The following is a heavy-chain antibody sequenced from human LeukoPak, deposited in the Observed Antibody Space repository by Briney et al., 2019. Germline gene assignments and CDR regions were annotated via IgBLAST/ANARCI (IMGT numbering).Heavy chain of an antibody. CDR3: ARVQEDSSGWYDYYYYMDV. J-gene: IGHJ6*03. CDR2: ISVYNGNT. CDR1: GYTFTSYG. D-gene: IGHD6-19*01. Sequence: ASVKVSCKASGYTFTSYGISWVRQAPGQGLEWMGWISVYNGNTNYAQKLQGRVTMTTDTSTSTAYMELRSLRSDDTAVYYCARVQEDSSGWYDYYYYMDVWGKGTTVTVSS. V-gene: IGHV1-18*01.